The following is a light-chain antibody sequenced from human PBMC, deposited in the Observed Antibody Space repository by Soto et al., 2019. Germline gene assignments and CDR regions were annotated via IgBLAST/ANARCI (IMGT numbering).Light chain of an antibody. CDR1: QSISSY. Sequence: DIQMIQSPSSLSASVGDRVTITCRASQSISSYLNWYQQKPGKAPKLLIYAASSLQSGVPSRFSGSGSGTDFTLTISSLKNEDFATYYCQQSYSTPFGFGQGTRLEIK. J-gene: IGKJ5*01. CDR2: AAS. V-gene: IGKV1-39*01. CDR3: QQSYSTPFG.